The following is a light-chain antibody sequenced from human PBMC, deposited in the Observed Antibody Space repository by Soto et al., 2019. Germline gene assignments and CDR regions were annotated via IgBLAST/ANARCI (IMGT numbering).Light chain of an antibody. Sequence: EIVLTQSPATLSLSPGERATLSCRASQSVSSYLAWYQQKAGQAPRLLIYDASNRATGIPARFSGSVSGTDFTLTISSLEPEDFAVYYCQRYNNWPLTFGGGTKVESK. CDR3: QRYNNWPLT. V-gene: IGKV3-11*01. J-gene: IGKJ4*01. CDR1: QSVSSY. CDR2: DAS.